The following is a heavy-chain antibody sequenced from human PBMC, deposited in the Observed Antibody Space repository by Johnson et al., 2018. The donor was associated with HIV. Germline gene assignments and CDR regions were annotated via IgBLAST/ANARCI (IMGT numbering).Heavy chain of an antibody. CDR2: INWNGGSR. J-gene: IGHJ3*02. Sequence: VQLVESGGGVVQPGGSLRLSCAASGFTFSSYAMHWVRQAPGKGVEWVSGINWNGGSRGYADSVKGRFTISRDNAKNSLYLQMNSLRVEGTAVYYWARGRVKFARVVVVARPAFDIWGQGTMVTVSS. CDR1: GFTFSSYA. V-gene: IGHV3-20*04. D-gene: IGHD2-15*01. CDR3: ARGRVKFARVVVVARPAFDI.